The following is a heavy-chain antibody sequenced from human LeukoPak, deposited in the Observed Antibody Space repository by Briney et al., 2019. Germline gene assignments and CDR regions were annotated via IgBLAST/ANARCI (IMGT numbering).Heavy chain of an antibody. CDR3: EGGHYDILTGYTPGGMDV. CDR2: INPSGGST. CDR1: GYTFTSYY. J-gene: IGHJ6*04. D-gene: IGHD3-9*01. V-gene: IGHV1-46*01. Sequence: ASVKVSCKASGYTFTSYYMHWVRQAPGQGLEWMGIINPSGGSTSYAQKFQGRVTMTRDTSTSTVYMELSSLRSEDTAVYYCEGGHYDILTGYTPGGMDVWGKGTTVTVSS.